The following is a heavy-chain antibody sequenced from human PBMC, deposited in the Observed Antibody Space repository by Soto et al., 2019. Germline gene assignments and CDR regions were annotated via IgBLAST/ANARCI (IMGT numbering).Heavy chain of an antibody. V-gene: IGHV3-7*01. D-gene: IGHD3-10*01. CDR1: GFTFSRYW. CDR3: AKAPDGSGREYYCDY. J-gene: IGHJ4*02. CDR2: INQDGTEK. Sequence: EVQLVESGGGVAQPGGSLSLSCATSGFTFSRYWMTWVRQVPGKGLEWVANINQDGTEKYYLASVKGRFTSSRDNAKDSLDLQMNALSADDTGVYYCAKAPDGSGREYYCDYWGQGTLVTVSS.